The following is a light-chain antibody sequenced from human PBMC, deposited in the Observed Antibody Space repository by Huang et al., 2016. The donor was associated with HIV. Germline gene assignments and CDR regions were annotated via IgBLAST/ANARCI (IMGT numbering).Light chain of an antibody. Sequence: EIVMTQSPATLSVSPGERATLSCRASQSVSSSLAWFQQKRGQVPRLLIYGAAIRANGSPARFSGGGSGTEFTLTITSLQSEDFAVYYCQQYYNWPRTFGQGTKLEIK. V-gene: IGKV3D-15*01. J-gene: IGKJ2*01. CDR2: GAA. CDR1: QSVSSS. CDR3: QQYYNWPRT.